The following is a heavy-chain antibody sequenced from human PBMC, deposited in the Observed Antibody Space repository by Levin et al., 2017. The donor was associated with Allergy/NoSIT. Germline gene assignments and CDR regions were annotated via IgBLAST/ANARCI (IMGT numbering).Heavy chain of an antibody. D-gene: IGHD5-24*01. J-gene: IGHJ4*02. Sequence: GESLKISCAASGFTFSSYWMHWVRQAPGKGLVWVSRINSDGSSTSYADSVKGRFTISRDNAKNTLYLQMNSLRAEDTAVYYCARVGDGYNYQFDYWGQGTLVTVSS. V-gene: IGHV3-74*01. CDR3: ARVGDGYNYQFDY. CDR2: INSDGSST. CDR1: GFTFSSYW.